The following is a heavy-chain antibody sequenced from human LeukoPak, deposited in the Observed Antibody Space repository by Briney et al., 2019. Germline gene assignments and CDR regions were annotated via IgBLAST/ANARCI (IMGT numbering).Heavy chain of an antibody. CDR2: INHSGST. CDR1: GGSFSGYY. CDR3: ARGNFARYCSSTSCSAWFDP. J-gene: IGHJ5*02. D-gene: IGHD2-2*01. Sequence: SETLSLTCAVYGGSFSGYYWSWIRQPPGKGLEWIGEINHSGSTNYNPSLKSRVTISVDTSKNQFSLKLSSVTAADTAVYYCARGNFARYCSSTSCSAWFDPWGQGTLVTVSS. V-gene: IGHV4-34*01.